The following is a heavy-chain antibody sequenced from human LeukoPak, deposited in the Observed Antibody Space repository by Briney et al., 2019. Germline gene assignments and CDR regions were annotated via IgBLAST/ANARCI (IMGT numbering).Heavy chain of an antibody. V-gene: IGHV4-38-2*02. Sequence: SETLSLTCTVSGYSISTSYYWGWIRQSPGKGLEWIASIYHSGNSYYNPSLKSRIAISIDTSKNQFSLKLNSVTAADTAVYYCASNLYASGGYFAYWGQGILVTVSS. CDR1: GYSISTSYY. J-gene: IGHJ4*02. CDR2: IYHSGNS. CDR3: ASNLYASGGYFAY. D-gene: IGHD3-10*01.